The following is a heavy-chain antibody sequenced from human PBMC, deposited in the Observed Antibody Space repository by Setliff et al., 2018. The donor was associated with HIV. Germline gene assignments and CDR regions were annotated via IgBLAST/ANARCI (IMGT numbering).Heavy chain of an antibody. Sequence: SETLSLTCAVYGGSFSGYYWSWIRQPPGKGLEWIGEINHSGSTNYNPPLKSRVTISVDTSKNQFSLKLSSVTAADTAVYYCARVGPPDFWSGSFQHWGQGTLVTVSS. CDR3: ARVGPPDFWSGSFQH. CDR2: INHSGST. CDR1: GGSFSGYY. J-gene: IGHJ1*01. D-gene: IGHD3-3*01. V-gene: IGHV4-34*01.